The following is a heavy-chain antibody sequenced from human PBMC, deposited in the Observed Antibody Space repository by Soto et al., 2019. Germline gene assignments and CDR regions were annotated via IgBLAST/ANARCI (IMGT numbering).Heavy chain of an antibody. CDR1: GLTCGNAG. Sequence: PWCSIRLPWSAAGLTCGNAGMSWVRQAPGKGLEWVGRIKSKTDGGTTDYAAPVKGRFTISRDDSKNTLYLQMNSLKTEDTAVYYCTTDGYSYRPSQEYWGQGTLVTVSS. CDR3: TTDGYSYRPSQEY. CDR2: IKSKTDGGTT. J-gene: IGHJ4*02. D-gene: IGHD5-18*01. V-gene: IGHV3-15*01.